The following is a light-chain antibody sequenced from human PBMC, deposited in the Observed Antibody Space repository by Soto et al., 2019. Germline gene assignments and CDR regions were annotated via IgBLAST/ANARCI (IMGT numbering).Light chain of an antibody. CDR3: LQYGTSTWT. CDR1: QSVSSTY. J-gene: IGKJ1*01. Sequence: EIVLTQSPGTLSLSPGERATLSCRASQSVSSTYLAWYQQKPGQAPRLLIYGASSRATGVPDTFSGSGSGTDFTLTISRLEPEDFAVYYCLQYGTSTWTFGQGTKVEIK. CDR2: GAS. V-gene: IGKV3-20*01.